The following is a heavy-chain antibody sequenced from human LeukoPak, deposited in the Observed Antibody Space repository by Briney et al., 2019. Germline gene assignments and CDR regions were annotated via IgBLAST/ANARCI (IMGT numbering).Heavy chain of an antibody. D-gene: IGHD2-15*01. CDR2: IKEDGSIK. Sequence: GGSLRLPCTASGFTFSTQYMAWVRHAPAKGLEWVANIKEDGSIKNYVDSVKCRFTISRDNAKNSLYLEMNSLRAEDTALYYCVRDSTIEENNRWYHGIDIWGQGTMVTVSS. V-gene: IGHV3-7*03. CDR3: VRDSTIEENNRWYHGIDI. CDR1: GFTFSTQY. J-gene: IGHJ3*02.